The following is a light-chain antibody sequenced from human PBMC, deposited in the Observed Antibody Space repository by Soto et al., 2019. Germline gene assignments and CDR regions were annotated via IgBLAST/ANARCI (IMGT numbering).Light chain of an antibody. CDR2: RNN. J-gene: IGLJ2*01. CDR3: AAWDDSLSGQDVV. Sequence: QPVLTQPPSASGTPGQRVTISCSGSSSNIGSYYVYWYQQLPGTAPKLLIYRNNQRPSGVPDRFSGSKSGTSASLAISGLRSEDEGGYFCAAWDDSLSGQDVVFGGGTKVTVL. V-gene: IGLV1-47*01. CDR1: SSNIGSYY.